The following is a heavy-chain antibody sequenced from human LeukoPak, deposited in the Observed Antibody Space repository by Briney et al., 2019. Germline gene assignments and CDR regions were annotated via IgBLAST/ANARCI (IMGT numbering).Heavy chain of an antibody. CDR1: GGSISSYY. Sequence: PSETLSLTCTVSGGSISSYYWSWIRQPAGKGLEWIGRIYTSGSTNYNPSLKSRVTMSVDTSKNQFSLKLSSVTAADTAVYYCARVNFNWLPERNWFDPWGQGTLVTVSS. CDR2: IYTSGST. V-gene: IGHV4-4*07. D-gene: IGHD3-9*01. CDR3: ARVNFNWLPERNWFDP. J-gene: IGHJ5*02.